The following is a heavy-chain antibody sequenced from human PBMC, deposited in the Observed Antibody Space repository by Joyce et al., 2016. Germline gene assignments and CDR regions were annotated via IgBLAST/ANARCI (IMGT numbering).Heavy chain of an antibody. CDR1: GYTFTSYD. Sequence: QVQLVQSGAEVKKPGASVTVSCKASGYTFTSYDINWVRQATGQGLEWMGWMNPNSGNITYAQKFQGRVTMTRNTSISTAYMELSSLTSEDTAVYYCARERNYGDLSFDPWGQGTLVTVSS. J-gene: IGHJ5*02. V-gene: IGHV1-8*01. CDR3: ARERNYGDLSFDP. D-gene: IGHD4-17*01. CDR2: MNPNSGNI.